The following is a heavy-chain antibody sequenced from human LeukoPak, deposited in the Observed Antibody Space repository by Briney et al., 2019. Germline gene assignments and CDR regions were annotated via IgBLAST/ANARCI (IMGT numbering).Heavy chain of an antibody. D-gene: IGHD1-1*01. J-gene: IGHJ5*02. CDR2: IYHSGST. V-gene: IGHV4-30-2*01. Sequence: SETLSLTCAVSGGSISSGGYSWSWIRQPPGKGLEWIGYIYHSGSTYYNPSLKSRVTISVDRSKNQFSLKLSSVTAADTAVYYCARLENVDWFDPWGQGTLVIVSS. CDR3: ARLENVDWFDP. CDR1: GGSISSGGYS.